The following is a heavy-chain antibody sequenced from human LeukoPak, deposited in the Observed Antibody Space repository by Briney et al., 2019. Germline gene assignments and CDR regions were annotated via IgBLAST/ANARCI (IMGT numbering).Heavy chain of an antibody. CDR2: IYYRGST. J-gene: IGHJ5*02. Sequence: SETLSLTCTVSGGSINSSPYYWGWIRQPPGKGLEWIGTIYYRGSTYSNPSLNSRVTISLDTSKNQFSLRLRSVTAADTALYYCARHYLSDGILSTFDPWGQGTPVTVSS. D-gene: IGHD2-2*01. V-gene: IGHV4-39*01. CDR1: GGSINSSPYY. CDR3: ARHYLSDGILSTFDP.